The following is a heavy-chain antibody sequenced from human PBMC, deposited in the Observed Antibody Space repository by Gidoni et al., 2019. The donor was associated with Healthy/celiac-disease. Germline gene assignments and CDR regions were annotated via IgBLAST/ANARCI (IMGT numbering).Heavy chain of an antibody. J-gene: IGHJ4*02. Sequence: HVQLVESGGGVVQPGRSLRLSCAASGFPCSSDGMHWVRQAPGKGLEWVAVIWYDGINNYYADSVKGRFTISRDNSKNTLYLQMNSLRAEDTAVYYCARDSVRFGAYYFDYWGQGTLVTVSS. D-gene: IGHD3-10*01. CDR2: IWYDGINN. CDR1: GFPCSSDG. V-gene: IGHV3-33*01. CDR3: ARDSVRFGAYYFDY.